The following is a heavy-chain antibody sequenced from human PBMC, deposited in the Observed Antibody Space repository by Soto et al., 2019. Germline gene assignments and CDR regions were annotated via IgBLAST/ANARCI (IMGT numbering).Heavy chain of an antibody. Sequence: ASVKVSCKASGYTFTSYYMHWVRQAPGQGLEWMGIINPSGGSTSYAQKFQGRVTITADESTSTVYMELSSLRSEDTATYYCARDLFISSSDLLAAAGPGGMDVWGQGTTVTVSS. D-gene: IGHD6-13*01. CDR2: INPSGGST. CDR1: GYTFTSYY. CDR3: ARDLFISSSDLLAAAGPGGMDV. V-gene: IGHV1-46*01. J-gene: IGHJ6*02.